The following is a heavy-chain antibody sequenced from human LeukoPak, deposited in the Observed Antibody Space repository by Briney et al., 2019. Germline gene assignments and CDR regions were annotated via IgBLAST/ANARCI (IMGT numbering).Heavy chain of an antibody. CDR2: VYYSGST. CDR1: GGSISSYY. V-gene: IGHV4-59*01. CDR3: VGLDSRWFFFDY. Sequence: SETLSLTCSVSGGSISSYYWSWIRQPPGKEPEWIGYVYYSGSTQYKPSLKSRVSISVDTSKNQFSLKLSSVTAADTAIYYCVGLDSRWFFFDYWGQGALVTVSS. D-gene: IGHD6-13*01. J-gene: IGHJ4*02.